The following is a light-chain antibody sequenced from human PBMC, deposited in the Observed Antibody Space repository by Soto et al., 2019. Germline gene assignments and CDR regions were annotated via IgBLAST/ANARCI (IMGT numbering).Light chain of an antibody. V-gene: IGKV3-20*01. Sequence: EIVLTQSPDTLSLSPGERATLSCRASQSVSSSYLAWYQQKPGQAPRLLIYGASSRATGVPDRITGSGSGTDFTLSISRLEPEDFAVYYCQQYGGSTRTFGQGTKV. J-gene: IGKJ1*01. CDR1: QSVSSSY. CDR3: QQYGGSTRT. CDR2: GAS.